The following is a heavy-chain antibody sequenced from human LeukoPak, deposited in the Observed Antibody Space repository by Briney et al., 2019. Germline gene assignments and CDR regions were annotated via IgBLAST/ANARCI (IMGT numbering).Heavy chain of an antibody. CDR2: IYYSGST. J-gene: IGHJ4*02. Sequence: SETLSLTCTVSGGSISSSSYYWGCIRQPPGKGLEWIGSIYYSGSTYYNPSLKSRVTISVDTSKNQFSLKLSSVTAADTAVYYCARLAGNIVATIDYYFDYWGQGTLVTVSS. D-gene: IGHD5-12*01. V-gene: IGHV4-39*01. CDR1: GGSISSSSYY. CDR3: ARLAGNIVATIDYYFDY.